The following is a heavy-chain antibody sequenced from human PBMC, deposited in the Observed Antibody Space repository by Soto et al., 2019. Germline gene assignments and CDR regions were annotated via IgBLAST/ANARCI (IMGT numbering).Heavy chain of an antibody. CDR1: GYSFTDYH. J-gene: IGHJ3*01. CDR3: ATRKWRGVFDV. D-gene: IGHD2-8*01. Sequence: ASVKVSCKASGYSFTDYHIHWVRQAPGQGLEWLGRINPKSGGTSTAQKFQGWVTMTTDTSISTASMELTRLTSDDTAIYYCATRKWRGVFDVWGQGTMVTVSS. CDR2: INPKSGGT. V-gene: IGHV1-2*04.